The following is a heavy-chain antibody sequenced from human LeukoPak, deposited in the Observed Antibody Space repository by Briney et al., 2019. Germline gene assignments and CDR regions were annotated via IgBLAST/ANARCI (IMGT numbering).Heavy chain of an antibody. V-gene: IGHV4-59*02. J-gene: IGHJ6*02. D-gene: IGHD6-13*01. CDR1: GGSVSSYY. Sequence: SETLSLTCTVSGGSVSSYYWSWIRRPPGRGLEWIAHLSHSGSSDSNPSLTSRVTTLVDTSKNQFSLKLTSVTAADTAVYYCARLFPAAGTPYYYIMDVWGQGTTVTVSS. CDR2: LSHSGSS. CDR3: ARLFPAAGTPYYYIMDV.